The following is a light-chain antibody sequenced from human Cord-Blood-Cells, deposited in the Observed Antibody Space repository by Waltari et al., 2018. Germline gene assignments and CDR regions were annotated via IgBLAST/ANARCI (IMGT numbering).Light chain of an antibody. CDR2: DAS. CDR3: QQRSNWPT. Sequence: EIVFTQSPATLSLSPGERATLSCRASQSVSSYLAWYQQKPGQVPSLLIYDASNRATGIPARFSGSGSGTDFTLNISSLEPEDFAVYYCQQRSNWPTFGQGTKVEIK. J-gene: IGKJ1*01. V-gene: IGKV3-11*01. CDR1: QSVSSY.